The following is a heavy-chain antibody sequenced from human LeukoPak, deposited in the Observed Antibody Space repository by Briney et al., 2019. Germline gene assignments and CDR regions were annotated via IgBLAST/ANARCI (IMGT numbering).Heavy chain of an antibody. CDR1: GGSFSGYY. CDR2: INHSGST. CDR3: ARGRDYDILTGYYSPFPFDI. D-gene: IGHD3-9*01. Sequence: SETLSLTCAVYGGSFSGYYWSWIRQPPGKGLEWIGEINHSGSTNYNPSLKSRVTISVDTSKNQFSLKLSSVTAAVTAVYYCARGRDYDILTGYYSPFPFDIWGQGTMVTVSS. J-gene: IGHJ3*02. V-gene: IGHV4-34*01.